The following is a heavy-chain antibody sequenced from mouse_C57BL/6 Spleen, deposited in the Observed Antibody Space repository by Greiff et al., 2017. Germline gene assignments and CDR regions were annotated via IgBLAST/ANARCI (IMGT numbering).Heavy chain of an antibody. V-gene: IGHV1-55*01. J-gene: IGHJ3*01. Sequence: QVQLQQPGAELVKPGASVKMSCKASGYTFTSYWITWVKQRPGQGLEWIGDIYPGSGSTNYNEKFKSKATLTVDTSSSTAYMQLSSLTSEDSAVYYCARTPASWDVGGFAYWGQGTLVTVSA. CDR1: GYTFTSYW. CDR3: ARTPASWDVGGFAY. CDR2: IYPGSGST. D-gene: IGHD4-1*01.